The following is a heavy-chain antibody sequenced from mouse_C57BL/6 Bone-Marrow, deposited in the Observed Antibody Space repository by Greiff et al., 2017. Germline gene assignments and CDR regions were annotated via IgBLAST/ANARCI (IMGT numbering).Heavy chain of an antibody. V-gene: IGHV5-4*03. Sequence: EVKLMESGGGLVKPGGSLKLSCAASGFTFSSYAMSWVRQTPEKRLEWVATISDGGSYTYYPDNVKGRFTISRDNAKNNLYLQMSHLKSEDTAMYYCARAFSWFAYWGQGTLVTVSA. CDR1: GFTFSSYA. CDR3: ARAFSWFAY. J-gene: IGHJ3*01. CDR2: ISDGGSYT.